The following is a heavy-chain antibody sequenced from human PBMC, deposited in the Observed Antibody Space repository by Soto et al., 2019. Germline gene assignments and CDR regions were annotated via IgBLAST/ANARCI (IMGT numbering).Heavy chain of an antibody. Sequence: PGESLKISCKGSGYSFTNYWIAWVRQMPGKGLEWMGIIYPGDSDTRYSPSFQGQVTISADKSITTAYLQWSSLKASDTAIYYCARGYCSGGSCYFYGMDVWGQGTTVTVSS. CDR2: IYPGDSDT. CDR3: ARGYCSGGSCYFYGMDV. J-gene: IGHJ6*02. D-gene: IGHD2-15*01. CDR1: GYSFTNYW. V-gene: IGHV5-51*01.